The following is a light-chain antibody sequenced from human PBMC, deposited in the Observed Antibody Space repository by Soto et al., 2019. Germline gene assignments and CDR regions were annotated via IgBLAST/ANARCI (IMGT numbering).Light chain of an antibody. CDR3: QKYNSAPLT. J-gene: IGKJ3*01. V-gene: IGKV1-27*01. CDR2: TSS. CDR1: QDISDY. Sequence: DIQMTQSPSSLSASVGDRVTITCRASQDISDYLVWYQQKLGKVPKLLIYTSSTLQSGVPSRFSGSGSGTDFTLTISSLQPEDVATYYCQKYNSAPLTFGPGTKVDIK.